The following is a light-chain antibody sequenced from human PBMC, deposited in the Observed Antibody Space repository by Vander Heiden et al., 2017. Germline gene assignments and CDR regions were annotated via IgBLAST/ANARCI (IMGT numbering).Light chain of an antibody. CDR1: SYNIVKSF. Sequence: QSALTLPPSVSAAFGQKFTSPCSGSSYNIVKSFVSWYHLFRGTPSAHLIYENDKRPSETPTRFSGSKSGTSATLDITGRQTGDEADYYCGTWDSGLSFGVFGTGTKLTVL. CDR2: END. J-gene: IGLJ3*02. V-gene: IGLV1-51*01. CDR3: GTWDSGLSFGV.